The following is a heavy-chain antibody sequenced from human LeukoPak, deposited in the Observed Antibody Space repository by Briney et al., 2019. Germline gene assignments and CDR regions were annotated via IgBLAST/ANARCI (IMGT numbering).Heavy chain of an antibody. CDR1: GFTLRSNW. D-gene: IGHD6-19*01. CDR3: ARERPDSSGWD. J-gene: IGHJ4*02. Sequence: PGGSLRLSCAASGFTLRSNWMSWVRQAPGKGLEWVANIKQDGSHKNYAGSVKGRFTISRDNAKNSLYLQMNSLRVEDTAVYYCARERPDSSGWDWGQGTLVTVSS. V-gene: IGHV3-7*01. CDR2: IKQDGSHK.